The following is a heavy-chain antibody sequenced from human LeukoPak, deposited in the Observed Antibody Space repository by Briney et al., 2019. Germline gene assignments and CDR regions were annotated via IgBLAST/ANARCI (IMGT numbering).Heavy chain of an antibody. CDR3: ARSGYGDYARY. J-gene: IGHJ4*02. V-gene: IGHV4-34*01. D-gene: IGHD4-17*01. Sequence: SETLSLTCAVYGGSFSGYYWSWIRQPPGKGLEWIGEIKHSGSTNYNPSLKSRVTISVDTSKNQFSLKLSSVTAADTAVYYCARSGYGDYARYWGQGTLVTVSS. CDR1: GGSFSGYY. CDR2: IKHSGST.